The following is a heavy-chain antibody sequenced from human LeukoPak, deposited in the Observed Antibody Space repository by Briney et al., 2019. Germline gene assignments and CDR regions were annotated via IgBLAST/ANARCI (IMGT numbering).Heavy chain of an antibody. V-gene: IGHV4-39*07. CDR1: GGSMSINNYY. Sequence: PSETLSLTCTVSGGSMSINNYYWAWIRQPPGKGLEWIGSVYYSGTTSYNPSLKSRVTISVDMSKNHFSLKLSSVTAADTAVYYCARRGGITMIIVVTKYYFDYWGQGTLVTVSS. D-gene: IGHD3-22*01. J-gene: IGHJ4*02. CDR2: VYYSGTT. CDR3: ARRGGITMIIVVTKYYFDY.